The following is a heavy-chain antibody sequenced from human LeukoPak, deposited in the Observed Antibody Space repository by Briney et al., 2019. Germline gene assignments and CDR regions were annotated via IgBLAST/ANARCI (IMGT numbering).Heavy chain of an antibody. CDR1: GFSFNDYY. J-gene: IGHJ5*02. V-gene: IGHV3-11*01. Sequence: PGGSLRLSCAASGFSFNDYYMSWIRQAPGKGLEWLSYINIGGTNTHYADSVKGRFTISRDNAKKSLYLEMDNLRAEDTAVYYCATDGAGFDTWGQGVLVTVSS. CDR3: ATDGAGFDT. CDR2: INIGGTNT.